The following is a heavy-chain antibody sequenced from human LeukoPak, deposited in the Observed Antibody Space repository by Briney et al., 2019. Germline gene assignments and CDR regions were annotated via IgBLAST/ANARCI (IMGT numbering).Heavy chain of an antibody. V-gene: IGHV3-53*01. CDR2: IYSGGTT. Sequence: GGSLRLSCAASGFTVSSNYMSWVRQAPGKGLEWVSVIYSGGTTYYADSVKGRFTISRDNSNNTLYLQMNSLRAEDTAVHYCARGPVTRFEIWGQGTMVTVSS. CDR1: GFTVSSNY. CDR3: ARGPVTRFEI. D-gene: IGHD4-17*01. J-gene: IGHJ3*02.